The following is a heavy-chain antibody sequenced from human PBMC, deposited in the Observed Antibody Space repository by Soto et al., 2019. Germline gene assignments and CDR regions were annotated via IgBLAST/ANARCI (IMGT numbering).Heavy chain of an antibody. CDR1: GFTFSSYA. CDR2: ISYDGSNK. V-gene: IGHV3-30-3*01. Sequence: QVQLVESGGGVVQPGRSLRLSCAASGFTFSSYAMHWVRQAPGKGLEWVAVISYDGSNKYYADSVKGRFTISRDNSKNTLYLQMNSLRAEDTAVYYCARANPWFDPWGQGTLVTVSS. CDR3: ARANPWFDP. J-gene: IGHJ5*02.